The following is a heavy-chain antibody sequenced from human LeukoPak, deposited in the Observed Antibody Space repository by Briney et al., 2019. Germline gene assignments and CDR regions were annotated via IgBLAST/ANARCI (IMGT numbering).Heavy chain of an antibody. D-gene: IGHD6-13*01. Sequence: SETLSLTCTVSGASISNYYWSWIRQPPGKGLEWIGYIYYSGSTNYNPSLKSRVTISVDTSKNQFSLKLSSITAADTAVYFCARERAAAGNGAIDYWGQGTLVTVSS. CDR1: GASISNYY. CDR3: ARERAAAGNGAIDY. J-gene: IGHJ4*02. CDR2: IYYSGST. V-gene: IGHV4-59*01.